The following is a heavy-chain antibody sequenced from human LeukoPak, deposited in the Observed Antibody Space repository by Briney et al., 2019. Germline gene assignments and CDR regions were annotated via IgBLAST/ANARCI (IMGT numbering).Heavy chain of an antibody. J-gene: IGHJ4*02. CDR2: IYYSGST. D-gene: IGHD6-13*01. Sequence: SETLSLTRTVSGGSISSSSYYWGWIRQPPGKGLEWIGSIYYSGSTYYNPSLKSRVTISVDTSKNQFSLKLSSVTAADTAVYYCATGYSSSWTPGVFDYWGQGTLVTVSS. V-gene: IGHV4-39*01. CDR3: ATGYSSSWTPGVFDY. CDR1: GGSISSSSYY.